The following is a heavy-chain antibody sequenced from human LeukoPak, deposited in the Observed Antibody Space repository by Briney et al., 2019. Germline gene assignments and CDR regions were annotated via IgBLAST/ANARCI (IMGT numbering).Heavy chain of an antibody. CDR3: ATGFGVVIKGRTYYYYGMDV. Sequence: ASVKVSCKASGYTFTGYYMHWVRQAPGQGLEWMGWINPNNGGTNYAQNFQGRVTMTRDSSISTAYMELSRLRSDDTAVYYCATGFGVVIKGRTYYYYGMDVWGQGTMVTVSS. CDR1: GYTFTGYY. CDR2: INPNNGGT. J-gene: IGHJ6*02. D-gene: IGHD3-3*01. V-gene: IGHV1-2*02.